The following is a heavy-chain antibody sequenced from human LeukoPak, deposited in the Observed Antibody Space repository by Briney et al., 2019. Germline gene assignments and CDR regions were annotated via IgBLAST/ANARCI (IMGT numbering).Heavy chain of an antibody. CDR3: ARDRGIQLWLFDY. CDR2: IIPILGIA. J-gene: IGHJ4*02. CDR1: GGTFSSYA. D-gene: IGHD5-18*01. V-gene: IGHV1-69*04. Sequence: SVKVSCKASGGTFSSYAISWVRQAPGQGLEWMGRIIPILGIANYAQKFQGRVTMTRDTSTSTLYMELSSLRSEDTAVYCCARDRGIQLWLFDYWGQGTLVTVSS.